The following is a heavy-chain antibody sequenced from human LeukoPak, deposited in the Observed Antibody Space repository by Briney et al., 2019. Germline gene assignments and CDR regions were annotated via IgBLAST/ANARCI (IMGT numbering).Heavy chain of an antibody. J-gene: IGHJ3*01. V-gene: IGHV3-21*01. CDR1: GFTFSSYW. Sequence: PGGSLRLSCAASGFTFSSYWMNWVRQAPGKGLEWVSCITSSSSYRYYADSVTGRFTISRDNAKNSLYLQMNSLRAEDTAVYYCARVGTTGNTVDGFDLWGQGTMVTVSS. CDR2: ITSSSSYR. CDR3: ARVGTTGNTVDGFDL. D-gene: IGHD1-1*01.